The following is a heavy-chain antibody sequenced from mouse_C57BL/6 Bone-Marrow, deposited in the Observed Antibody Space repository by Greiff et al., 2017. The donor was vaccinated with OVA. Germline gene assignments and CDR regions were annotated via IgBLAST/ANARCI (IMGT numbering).Heavy chain of an antibody. J-gene: IGHJ4*01. V-gene: IGHV3-6*01. CDR3: ARGGAMDY. CDR1: GYSITSGYY. Sequence: EVQVVESGPGLVKPSQSLSLTCSVTGYSITSGYYWNWLRQFPGNQLEWMGYISYDGSNNYNPSLNNRMPITRDTAKNQMFLKLNSVTTEETATCDCARGGAMDYWGQGTSVTVSS. CDR2: ISYDGSN.